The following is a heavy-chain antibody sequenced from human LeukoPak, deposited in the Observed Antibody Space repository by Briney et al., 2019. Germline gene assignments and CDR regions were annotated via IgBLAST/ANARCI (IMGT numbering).Heavy chain of an antibody. CDR1: GFTFSSYS. V-gene: IGHV3-48*04. Sequence: GGSLRLSCAASGFTFSSYSMNWVRQAPGKGLEWVSYISSSGSTIYYADSVKGRFTISRDNAKNSLYLQMNSLRAEDTAVYYCARDWLSITMVRGVIDYWGQGTLVTVSS. CDR3: ARDWLSITMVRGVIDY. D-gene: IGHD3-10*01. J-gene: IGHJ4*02. CDR2: ISSSGSTI.